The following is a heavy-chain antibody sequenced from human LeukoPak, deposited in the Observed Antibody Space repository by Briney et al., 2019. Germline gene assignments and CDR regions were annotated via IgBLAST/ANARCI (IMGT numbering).Heavy chain of an antibody. CDR2: IYYSGST. D-gene: IGHD5-18*01. CDR3: ARYQAVDTAMVDYGMDI. J-gene: IGHJ6*02. Sequence: SETLSLTCTVSGGSGSSGRYYWSWLRQPPGKGLEWIGYIYYSGSTNYNPSLKSRVTISVDTSKKQVYLKLSSVTAADTAVYYCARYQAVDTAMVDYGMDIWGQGTTVTVSS. CDR1: GGSGSSGRYY. V-gene: IGHV4-61*01.